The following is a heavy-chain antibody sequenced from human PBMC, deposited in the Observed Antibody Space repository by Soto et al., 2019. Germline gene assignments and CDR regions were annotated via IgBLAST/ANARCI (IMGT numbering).Heavy chain of an antibody. Sequence: GGSLRLSFAASGFTFSSSAMSWVRQAPGKWLECVSAFSGSGGCTYYADSGKGRFTISRENSKNTLYLQMYYLRAEDTVVYYCAKDRVSTVVVITVWGAFDIWCQGTMVTVSS. CDR3: AKDRVSTVVVITVWGAFDI. D-gene: IGHD3-22*01. J-gene: IGHJ3*02. CDR2: FSGSGGCT. CDR1: GFTFSSSA. V-gene: IGHV3-23*01.